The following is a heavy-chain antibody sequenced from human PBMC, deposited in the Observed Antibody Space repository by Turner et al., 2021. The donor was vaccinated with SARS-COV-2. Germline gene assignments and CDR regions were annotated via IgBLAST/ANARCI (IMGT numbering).Heavy chain of an antibody. D-gene: IGHD3-9*01. V-gene: IGHV3-21*01. Sequence: EVQLEESGGGLVKPGGSLRLSCAASGFPFSSYNMNWVRQAPGNGLEWVSSSSHRGDYIHYADSVKGRFTISRDNAKKSLYLQMDSLRAEDTAVYYCARDSSYYDILTGYDPHEPDYWGQGTLVTVSS. J-gene: IGHJ4*02. CDR3: ARDSSYYDILTGYDPHEPDY. CDR1: GFPFSSYN. CDR2: SSHRGDYI.